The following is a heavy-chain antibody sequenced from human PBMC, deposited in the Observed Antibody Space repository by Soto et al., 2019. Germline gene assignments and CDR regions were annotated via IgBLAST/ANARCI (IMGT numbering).Heavy chain of an antibody. CDR1: GSIFSGYG. D-gene: IGHD1-7*01. V-gene: IGHV3-33*01. Sequence: QKYLVESGGGVVQPGGSLRLSCVASGSIFSGYGMHWVRQAPGKGLEWVAVIWYDGSNKYYADSVKGRFTISRDNSKNMLNLQMDSWGAEYTAVYYCARDGIGGTVFRGFCDYWGQGTLVTVSS. J-gene: IGHJ4*02. CDR3: ARDGIGGTVFRGFCDY. CDR2: IWYDGSNK.